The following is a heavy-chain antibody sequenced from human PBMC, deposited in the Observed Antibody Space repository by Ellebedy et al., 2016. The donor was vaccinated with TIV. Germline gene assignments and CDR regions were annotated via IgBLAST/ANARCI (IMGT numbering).Heavy chain of an antibody. Sequence: GESLKISXAASGFTFSSYWMHWVRQAPGKGLVWVSRVNSDGSNRNYADSVKGRFTISRDNAKNTLYLQMNSLRAEDTAVYYCARDIGGVVAATDAFDIWGQGTMVTVSS. V-gene: IGHV3-74*01. CDR2: VNSDGSNR. CDR3: ARDIGGVVAATDAFDI. CDR1: GFTFSSYW. J-gene: IGHJ3*02. D-gene: IGHD2-15*01.